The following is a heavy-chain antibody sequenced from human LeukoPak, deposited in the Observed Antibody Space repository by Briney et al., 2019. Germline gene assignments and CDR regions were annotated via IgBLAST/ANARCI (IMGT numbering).Heavy chain of an antibody. D-gene: IGHD3-16*02. V-gene: IGHV4-34*01. CDR1: GGSFSGYY. J-gene: IGHJ3*02. Sequence: SETLSLTCAVYGGSFSGYYWSWIRQPPGKGLEGIGEINHSGSTNYNPSLKSRVTISVDTSKNQFSLKLSSVTAADTAVYYCATTISSPHAFDIWGQGTMVTVSS. CDR2: INHSGST. CDR3: ATTISSPHAFDI.